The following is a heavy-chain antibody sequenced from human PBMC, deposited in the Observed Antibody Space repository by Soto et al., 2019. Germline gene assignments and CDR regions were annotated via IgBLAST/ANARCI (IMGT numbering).Heavy chain of an antibody. Sequence: SETLSLTCIVSGESISSSSYYWGWIRQPPGKGLEWIGSIYYSGRTYYNPSFKSRVTISIATSKNQFSLKLSSVTATDTAVYYCARQRTTVVTQAYFDHWGQGALVTVSS. J-gene: IGHJ4*02. CDR3: ARQRTTVVTQAYFDH. V-gene: IGHV4-39*01. CDR1: GESISSSSYY. D-gene: IGHD2-21*02. CDR2: IYYSGRT.